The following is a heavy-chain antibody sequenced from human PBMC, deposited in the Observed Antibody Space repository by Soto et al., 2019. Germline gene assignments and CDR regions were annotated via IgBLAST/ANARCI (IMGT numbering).Heavy chain of an antibody. D-gene: IGHD3-10*01. CDR1: GGSISSGGYY. Sequence: SETLSLTCTVSGGSISSGGYYWSWIRQHPGKGLEWIGYIYYSGSTYYNPSLQGRITISVDTSKSQFSLKLTSVTAADTAVYYCARVPSGSFYRFDYWGQGTLVTVSS. V-gene: IGHV4-31*03. CDR2: IYYSGST. J-gene: IGHJ4*02. CDR3: ARVPSGSFYRFDY.